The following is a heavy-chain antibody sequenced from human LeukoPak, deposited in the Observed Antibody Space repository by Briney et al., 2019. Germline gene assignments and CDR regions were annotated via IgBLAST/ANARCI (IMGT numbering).Heavy chain of an antibody. CDR2: MYHSGST. V-gene: IGHV4-38-2*02. CDR1: GYSISSAYY. D-gene: IGHD7-27*01. J-gene: IGHJ4*02. Sequence: SETLSLTCSVSGYSISSAYYWGWIRQPPGKGLEWMGTMYHSGSTNYNPSLKSRVTISVDTSKNQFSLKLSSVTAADTAVYFCARGFRGDNFDYWGQGTLVTVSS. CDR3: ARGFRGDNFDY.